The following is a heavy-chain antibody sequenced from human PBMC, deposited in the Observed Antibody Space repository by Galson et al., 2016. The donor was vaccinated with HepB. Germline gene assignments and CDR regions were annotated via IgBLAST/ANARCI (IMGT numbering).Heavy chain of an antibody. CDR2: MHNSGST. D-gene: IGHD2-21*02. J-gene: IGHJ6*02. Sequence: SETLSLTCTVSGGSISPYFWSWIRHSPGKGLQWIGYMHNSGSTNYNPSLKSRVTVSLDTSKNQFSLKLTSVTAADTAVYYCARGYCGGDCYSMFQINYFGTDVWGRETTVTVSS. V-gene: IGHV4-59*01. CDR3: ARGYCGGDCYSMFQINYFGTDV. CDR1: GGSISPYF.